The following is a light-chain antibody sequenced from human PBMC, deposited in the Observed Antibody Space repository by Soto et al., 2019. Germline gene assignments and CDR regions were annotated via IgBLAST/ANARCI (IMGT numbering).Light chain of an antibody. CDR2: GAS. J-gene: IGKJ1*01. CDR1: QRSNTK. Sequence: IGMTQSPVTMSVSPGERNTLSCRASQRSNTKLAWYQQKPGQAPKLPIYGASPRATGIPARFSGGGSGTEVTLTISSLQSEDFAVDYCQHYNNWPPWTFGQGTKVETK. CDR3: QHYNNWPPWT. V-gene: IGKV3-15*01.